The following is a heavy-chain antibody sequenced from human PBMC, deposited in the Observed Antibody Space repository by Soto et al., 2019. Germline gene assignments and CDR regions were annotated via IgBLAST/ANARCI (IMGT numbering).Heavy chain of an antibody. CDR1: GGTFSSCA. D-gene: IGHD3-10*01. CDR3: ATSNPNLWFGELAPNWFDP. V-gene: IGHV1-69*01. CDR2: IIPIFGTA. J-gene: IGHJ5*02. Sequence: QVQLVQSGAEVKKPGSSVKVSCKASGGTFSSCAISWVRQAPGQGLEWMGGIIPIFGTANYAQKFQGRVTITADESTSTAYMELSSLRSEDTAVYYCATSNPNLWFGELAPNWFDPWGQGTLVTVSS.